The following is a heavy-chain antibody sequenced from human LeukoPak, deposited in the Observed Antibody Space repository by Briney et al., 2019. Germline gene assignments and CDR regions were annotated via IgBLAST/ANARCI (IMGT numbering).Heavy chain of an antibody. CDR2: MNPNSGNT. V-gene: IGHV1-8*01. J-gene: IGHJ4*02. CDR1: GYTFTSYD. Sequence: ASVKVSCKASGYTFTSYDINWVRQATGQGLEWMGWMNPNSGNTGYAQKFQGRVTITADKSTSTAYMELSSLRSEDTAVYYCARYSEYCSSTSCPYDYWGQGTLVTVSS. D-gene: IGHD2-2*01. CDR3: ARYSEYCSSTSCPYDY.